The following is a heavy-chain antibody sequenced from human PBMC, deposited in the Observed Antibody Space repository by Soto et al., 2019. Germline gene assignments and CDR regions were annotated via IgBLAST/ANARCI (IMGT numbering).Heavy chain of an antibody. Sequence: SVKVSCKASGGTFSSYTISWVRQAPGQGLEWMGRIIPILGIANYAQKFQGRVTITADKSTSTAYMELSSLRSEDTAVYYCARPEHCSSTSCYADDAFDIWGQGTMVTVSS. J-gene: IGHJ3*02. CDR2: IIPILGIA. CDR3: ARPEHCSSTSCYADDAFDI. D-gene: IGHD2-2*01. CDR1: GGTFSSYT. V-gene: IGHV1-69*02.